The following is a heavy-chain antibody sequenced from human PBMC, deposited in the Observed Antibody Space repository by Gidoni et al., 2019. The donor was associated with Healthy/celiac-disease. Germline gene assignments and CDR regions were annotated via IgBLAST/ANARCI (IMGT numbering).Heavy chain of an antibody. CDR3: ARSVTVTRYFDWLSQPDAFDI. D-gene: IGHD3-9*01. Sequence: EVQLVQSGAEVKKPGESLKISCKGSGYSFTSYCHVWVRQMPGQGLEWMGILYPGDSDTRYSPSFQGQVTISADKSISTAYLQWSSLKASDTAMYYCARSVTVTRYFDWLSQPDAFDIWGQGTMVTVSS. V-gene: IGHV5-51*01. CDR2: LYPGDSDT. J-gene: IGHJ3*02. CDR1: GYSFTSYC.